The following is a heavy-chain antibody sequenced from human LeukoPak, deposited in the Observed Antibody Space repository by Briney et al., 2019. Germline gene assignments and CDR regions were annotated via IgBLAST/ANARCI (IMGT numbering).Heavy chain of an antibody. CDR1: GGSFSGYY. J-gene: IGHJ6*02. CDR2: LNHSGST. V-gene: IGHV4-34*01. Sequence: SETLSLTCAVYGGSFSGYYWSWIRQPPGKGLEWIGELNHSGSTNYNPSLKSRVTISVDTSKNQFSLKLSSVTAADTAVYYCARGTRVTIFGVAANYYGMDVWGQGTTVTVSS. CDR3: ARGTRVTIFGVAANYYGMDV. D-gene: IGHD3-3*01.